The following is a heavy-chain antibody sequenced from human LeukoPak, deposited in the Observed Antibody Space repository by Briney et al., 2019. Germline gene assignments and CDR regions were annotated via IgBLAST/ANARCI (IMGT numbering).Heavy chain of an antibody. Sequence: SETLSLTCTVSGYSISSGYYWGWIRQPPGKGLEWIGSIYHSGSTYYNPSLKSRVTISVDTSKNQFSLKLSSVTAADTAVYYCARDRGRYDILTGYRSGRLDYWGQGTLVTVSS. CDR3: ARDRGRYDILTGYRSGRLDY. D-gene: IGHD3-9*01. CDR2: IYHSGST. CDR1: GYSISSGYY. J-gene: IGHJ4*02. V-gene: IGHV4-38-2*02.